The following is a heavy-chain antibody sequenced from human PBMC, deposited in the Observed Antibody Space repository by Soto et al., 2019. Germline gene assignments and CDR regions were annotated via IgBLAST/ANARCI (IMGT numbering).Heavy chain of an antibody. CDR1: GGTFSSYA. J-gene: IGHJ6*02. CDR2: IIPIFGTA. CDR3: AREAIVAGATTGMDV. V-gene: IGHV1-69*13. Sequence: AGKVCCKASGGTFSSYAISWVRQAPGQGLEWMGGIIPIFGTANYAQKFQGRVTITADESTSTAYMELSSLRSEDTAVYYCAREAIVAGATTGMDVWGQGTTVTV. D-gene: IGHD1-26*01.